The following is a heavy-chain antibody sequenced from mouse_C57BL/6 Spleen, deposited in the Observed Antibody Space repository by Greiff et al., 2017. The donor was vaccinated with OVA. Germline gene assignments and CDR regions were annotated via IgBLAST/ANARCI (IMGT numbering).Heavy chain of an antibody. Sequence: VQLQQSGPELVKPGASVKISCKASGYSFTDYNMNWVKQSNGKSLEWIGVINPNYGTTSYNQKFKGKATLTVDQSSSTAYMQLNRLTSEDSAVYYCRGGRGRGGAMDYWGQGTSVTVSS. CDR2: INPNYGTT. CDR3: RGGRGRGGAMDY. J-gene: IGHJ4*01. D-gene: IGHD3-3*01. V-gene: IGHV1-39*01. CDR1: GYSFTDYN.